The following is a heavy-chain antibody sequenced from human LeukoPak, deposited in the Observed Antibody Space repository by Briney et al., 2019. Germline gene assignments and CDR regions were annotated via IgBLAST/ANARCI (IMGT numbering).Heavy chain of an antibody. J-gene: IGHJ4*02. CDR2: INQDGSEK. D-gene: IGHD3-10*01. CDR1: GFTFSSYW. V-gene: IGHV3-7*01. CDR3: TRAYGDY. Sequence: GGSLRLSCAASGFTFSSYWMIWIRQAPGKGLEWVANINQDGSEKYYVDSARGRFTISRDNGKNSVYLQLNSLRGDDTGLYYCTRAYGDYWGPGALVTVSS.